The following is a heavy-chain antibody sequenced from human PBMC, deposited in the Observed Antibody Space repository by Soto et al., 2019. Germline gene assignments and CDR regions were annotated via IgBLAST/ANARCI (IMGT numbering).Heavy chain of an antibody. D-gene: IGHD3-9*01. J-gene: IGHJ6*02. CDR2: ISYDGSKK. V-gene: IGHV3-30*18. CDR1: GFPFSSYG. CDR3: AKVLRYFDWADYGMDV. Sequence: GGSLRLSCAASGFPFSSYGMHWVRQAPGKGLEWVVVISYDGSKKYYADSVKGRFTISRDNPKNTLYLQMNSLRVEDTAVYYCAKVLRYFDWADYGMDVWGQGTTVTVSS.